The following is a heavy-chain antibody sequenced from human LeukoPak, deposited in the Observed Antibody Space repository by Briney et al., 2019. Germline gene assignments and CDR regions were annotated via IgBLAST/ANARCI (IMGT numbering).Heavy chain of an antibody. CDR2: ISGNGGGGST. Sequence: GGSLRLSCAASGFTFSSYAMGWVRQAPGKGLEWVSGISGNGGGGSTYYADSVKGRFTISRDNSKNTLYLQMNSLRAEDTAVYYCAKDRKVRSGISMIVVVTRYAFDIWGQGTMVTVSS. V-gene: IGHV3-23*01. J-gene: IGHJ3*02. CDR3: AKDRKVRSGISMIVVVTRYAFDI. CDR1: GFTFSSYA. D-gene: IGHD3-22*01.